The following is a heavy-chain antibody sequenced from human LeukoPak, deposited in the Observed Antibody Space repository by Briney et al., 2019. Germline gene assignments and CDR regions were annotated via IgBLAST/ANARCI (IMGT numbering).Heavy chain of an antibody. V-gene: IGHV3-48*01. CDR3: AKGPLLEWLLG. CDR2: ISSSSSTI. Sequence: GGSLRLSCAASGFTFSSYSMNWVRQAPGKGLEWVSYISSSSSTIYYADSVKGRFTISRDNSKNTLYLQVNSLRAEDTAVYYCAKGPLLEWLLGWGQGTLVTVSS. D-gene: IGHD3-3*01. CDR1: GFTFSSYS. J-gene: IGHJ4*02.